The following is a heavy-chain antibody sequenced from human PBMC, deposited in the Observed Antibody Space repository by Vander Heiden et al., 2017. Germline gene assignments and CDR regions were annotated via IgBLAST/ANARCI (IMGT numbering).Heavy chain of an antibody. CDR2: ISYDGSNK. CDR3: ARDSGGYLEMATRLDY. V-gene: IGHV3-30-3*01. D-gene: IGHD5-12*01. Sequence: QVQLGVYGGGVVQPGRSLRLSCAASGFTISSYAMHWVRQAPGKGLEWVAVISYDGSNKYCADSVKGRFTISRDNSKNTLYLQMNSLRAEDTAVYYCARDSGGYLEMATRLDYWGQGTLVTVSS. J-gene: IGHJ4*02. CDR1: GFTISSYA.